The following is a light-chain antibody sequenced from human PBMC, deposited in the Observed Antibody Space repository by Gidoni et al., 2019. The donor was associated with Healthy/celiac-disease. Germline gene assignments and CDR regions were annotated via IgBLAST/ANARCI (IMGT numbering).Light chain of an antibody. V-gene: IGKV3-20*01. CDR2: GAS. J-gene: IGKJ1*01. CDR1: QRVSSSY. Sequence: EIVLTQSPGTLSLSPGERATLSCRASQRVSSSYLAWYQQKPGQAPRLLIYGASSRATGIPDRFSGSGSGTDFTLTISRLEPEDFAVYYCQQYGSSPPRTFGQGTKVEIK. CDR3: QQYGSSPPRT.